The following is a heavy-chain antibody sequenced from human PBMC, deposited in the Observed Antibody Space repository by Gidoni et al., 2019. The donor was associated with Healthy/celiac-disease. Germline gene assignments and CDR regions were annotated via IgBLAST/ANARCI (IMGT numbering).Heavy chain of an antibody. CDR1: GFTFSSYA. J-gene: IGHJ4*02. CDR3: AGGDSSSQFDY. CDR2: ISYDGSNK. D-gene: IGHD6-13*01. Sequence: QVQLVESGGGVVQPGRSLRLSCAASGFTFSSYAMPWVRQAPGKGLEWVAVISYDGSNKYYADSVKGRFTISRDNSKNTLYLQMNSLRAEDTAVYYCAGGDSSSQFDYWGQGTLVTVSS. V-gene: IGHV3-30*04.